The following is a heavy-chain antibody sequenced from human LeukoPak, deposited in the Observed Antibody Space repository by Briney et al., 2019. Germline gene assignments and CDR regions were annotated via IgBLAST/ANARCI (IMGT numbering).Heavy chain of an antibody. V-gene: IGHV1-8*01. J-gene: IGHJ6*03. D-gene: IGHD2-2*01. Sequence: ASVKVSCKASGYTFTSYDINWVRQATGQGLEWMGWMNPNSGITGYAQKFQGRVTMTRNTSISTAYMELSSLRSEDTAVYYCARRYCSSTSCWGFADYMDVWGKGTTVTVSS. CDR1: GYTFTSYD. CDR3: ARRYCSSTSCWGFADYMDV. CDR2: MNPNSGIT.